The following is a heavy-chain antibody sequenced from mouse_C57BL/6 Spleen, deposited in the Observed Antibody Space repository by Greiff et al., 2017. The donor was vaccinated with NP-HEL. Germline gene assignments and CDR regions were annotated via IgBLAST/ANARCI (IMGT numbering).Heavy chain of an antibody. CDR3: ARAQLVWYFDV. CDR2: ISYDGSN. J-gene: IGHJ1*03. D-gene: IGHD4-1*02. V-gene: IGHV3-6*01. CDR1: GYSITSGYY. Sequence: EVQLVESGPGLVKPSQSLSLTCSVTGYSITSGYYWHWIRQFPGNKLEWMGYISYDGSNNYNPSLKNRISITRDTSKNQFFLKLNSVTTEDTATYYCARAQLVWYFDVWGTGTTVTVSS.